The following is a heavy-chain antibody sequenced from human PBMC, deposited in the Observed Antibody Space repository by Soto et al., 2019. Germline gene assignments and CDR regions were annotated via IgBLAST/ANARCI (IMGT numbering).Heavy chain of an antibody. CDR2: IIPILGIA. CDR1: GGTFSSYT. D-gene: IGHD2-15*01. V-gene: IGHV1-69*02. CDR3: ARRGGPCSGGSCYSDYFDY. J-gene: IGHJ4*02. Sequence: SVKVSCKASGGTFSSYTISWVRQAPGQGLEWMGRIIPILGIANYAQKFQGRVTITADKSTSTAYMELSSLRSEDTAVYYCARRGGPCSGGSCYSDYFDYWGRGTLVTVS.